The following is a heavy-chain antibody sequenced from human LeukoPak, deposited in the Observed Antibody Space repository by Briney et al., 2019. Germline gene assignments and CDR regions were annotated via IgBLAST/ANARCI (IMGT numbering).Heavy chain of an antibody. J-gene: IGHJ4*02. CDR2: ISGSGGST. V-gene: IGHV3-23*01. D-gene: IGHD3-10*01. CDR3: AKGYYYGSGSHTLDY. Sequence: GGTLRLSCAASGFTFSSYGMSWVRQAPGKGLEWVSAISGSGGSTYYADSVKGRFTISRDNSKNKLYLQMNSLRAEDTAVYYCAKGYYYGSGSHTLDYWGQGTLVTVSS. CDR1: GFTFSSYG.